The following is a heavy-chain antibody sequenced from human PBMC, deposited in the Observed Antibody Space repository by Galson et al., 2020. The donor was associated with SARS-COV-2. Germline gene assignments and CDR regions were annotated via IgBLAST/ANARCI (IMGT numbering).Heavy chain of an antibody. CDR1: GFTLNDHY. Sequence: QLGESLKISCAASGFTLNDHYMDWVRQDPGKGLEWIGRIRNKARSYTTEYASSVKGRFTISRDDSKNSLYLQMNSLKSEDTAVYYCGRAFCGGGSCYSFDYWGQGTLVTVSS. CDR2: IRNKARSYTT. V-gene: IGHV3-72*01. CDR3: GRAFCGGGSCYSFDY. J-gene: IGHJ4*02. D-gene: IGHD2-15*01.